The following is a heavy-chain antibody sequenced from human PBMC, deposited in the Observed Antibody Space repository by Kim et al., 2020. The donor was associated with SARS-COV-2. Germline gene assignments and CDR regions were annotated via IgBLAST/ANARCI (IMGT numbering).Heavy chain of an antibody. CDR2: IIPIFGTA. CDR1: GGTLSSYA. CDR3: AREVSRAFCI. J-gene: IGHJ3*02. V-gene: IGHV1-69*06. Sequence: SVKVSCKASGGTLSSYAISWVRQAPGKGLEGMGGIIPIFGTANYAQKFQGRVTITADKSTSTAYMELRSLRSEETAVYYCAREVSRAFCIWGQWTMGPV.